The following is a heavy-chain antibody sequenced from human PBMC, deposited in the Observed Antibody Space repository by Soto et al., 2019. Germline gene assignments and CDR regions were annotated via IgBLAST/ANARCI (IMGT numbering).Heavy chain of an antibody. V-gene: IGHV3-64*01. CDR1: GFTFSSYA. J-gene: IGHJ3*01. Sequence: GGSLRLSCAASGFTFSSYAMHWVRQAPGKGLEYVSAISSNGGSTYYANSVKGRFTISRDNSKNTLYLQMNSLRAEDTALYYCARGNYHDTSGPFSDAFDVWGQGTMVTVSS. CDR2: ISSNGGST. D-gene: IGHD3-22*01. CDR3: ARGNYHDTSGPFSDAFDV.